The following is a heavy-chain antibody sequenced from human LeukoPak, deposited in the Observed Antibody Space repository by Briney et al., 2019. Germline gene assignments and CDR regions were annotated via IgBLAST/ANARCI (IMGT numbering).Heavy chain of an antibody. CDR1: GYTFTTYP. V-gene: IGHV1-18*01. J-gene: IGHJ4*02. D-gene: IGHD3-9*01. CDR3: ARATYYDILTGLNY. Sequence: GASVKVSCKASGYTFTTYPINWVRQAPGRGLEWMGWISNYNGDTTYAQKFQGRVTMTTDTSTNTAYMELRSLTSDDTAIYYCARATYYDILTGLNYWGQGTLVTVSP. CDR2: ISNYNGDT.